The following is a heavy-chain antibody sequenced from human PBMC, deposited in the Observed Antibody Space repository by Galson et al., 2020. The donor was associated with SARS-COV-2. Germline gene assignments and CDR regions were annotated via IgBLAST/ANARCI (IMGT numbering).Heavy chain of an antibody. V-gene: IGHV4-31*03. Sequence: SETLSLTCTVSGGSISSGGYYWSWLRQHPGKGLEWIGYIYYSGSTYYNPSLKSRVTISVDTSKNQFSLKLSSVTAADTAVYYCAIQRDGYNVWWDYWGQGTLVTVSS. D-gene: IGHD5-12*01. J-gene: IGHJ4*02. CDR2: IYYSGST. CDR1: GGSISSGGYY. CDR3: AIQRDGYNVWWDY.